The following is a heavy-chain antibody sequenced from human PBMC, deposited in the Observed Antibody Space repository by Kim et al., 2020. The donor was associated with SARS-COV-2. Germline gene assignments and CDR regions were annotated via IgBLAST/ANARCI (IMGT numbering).Heavy chain of an antibody. CDR1: GVSFSGYY. V-gene: IGHV4-34*01. J-gene: IGHJ6*02. CDR3: ARGPLGYCSSTSCYFHYYGMDV. D-gene: IGHD2-2*01. CDR2: INHSGST. Sequence: SETLSLTCAVYGVSFSGYYWSWIRQPPGKGLEWIGEINHSGSTNYNPSLKSRVTISVDTSKNQFSLKLSSVTAADTAVYYCARGPLGYCSSTSCYFHYYGMDVWGQGTTVTVSS.